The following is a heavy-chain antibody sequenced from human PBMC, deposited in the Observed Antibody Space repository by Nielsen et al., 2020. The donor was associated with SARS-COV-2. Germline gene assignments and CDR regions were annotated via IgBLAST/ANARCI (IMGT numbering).Heavy chain of an antibody. J-gene: IGHJ4*02. CDR1: GYTFNVYA. V-gene: IGHV7-4-1*01. D-gene: IGHD5-24*01. CDR3: ARDRGDGYNSGVDS. CDR2: INTNTGNP. Sequence: ASVKVSCKASGYTFNVYAMNWVRQAPGQGLEWMGWINTNTGNPTYAQGFTGRFVFSLDTSVSTAYLQIDSLKAEDTAVYYCARDRGDGYNSGVDSWGQGTLVTVSS.